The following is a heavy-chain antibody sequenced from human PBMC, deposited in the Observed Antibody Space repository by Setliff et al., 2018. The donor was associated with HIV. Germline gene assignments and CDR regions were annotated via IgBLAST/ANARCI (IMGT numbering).Heavy chain of an antibody. CDR3: ARSETGFWSGYLNY. CDR1: GGSISSSSYY. J-gene: IGHJ4*02. Sequence: SETLSLTCTVSGGSISSSSYYWGWIRQPPGKGLGWIGNIYYSGSTYYNPSLKSRVSMSVDTSKNQFSLKLSSVTAADTAVYYCARSETGFWSGYLNYWGQGTLVTVSS. D-gene: IGHD3-3*01. CDR2: IYYSGST. V-gene: IGHV4-39*01.